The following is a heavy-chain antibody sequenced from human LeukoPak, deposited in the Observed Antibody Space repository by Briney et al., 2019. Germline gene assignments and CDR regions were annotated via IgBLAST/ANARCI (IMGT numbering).Heavy chain of an antibody. CDR2: ISYDGSNK. Sequence: PGGSLRLSCAASGFTFSNYAMHWVRQAPGKGLEWVAVISYDGSNKYYADSVKGRFTISRDNSKNTVYLQMNSLRAEDTAIYYCAKGGQFELDYYFDYWGQGTLVTVSS. J-gene: IGHJ4*02. V-gene: IGHV3-30-3*01. CDR1: GFTFSNYA. CDR3: AKGGQFELDYYFDY. D-gene: IGHD3-16*01.